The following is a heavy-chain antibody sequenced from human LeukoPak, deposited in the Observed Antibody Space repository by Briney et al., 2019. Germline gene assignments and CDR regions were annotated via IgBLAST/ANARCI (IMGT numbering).Heavy chain of an antibody. Sequence: PSETLSLTCAVYGGSFSGYYWSWIRQPPGEGLEWIGEINHSGSTNYNPSLKSRVTISVDTSKNQLSLKLSSVTAAGTAVYFCARGPPTDYYDSSGFYYVFDYWGQGTLVTVSS. V-gene: IGHV4-34*01. CDR1: GGSFSGYY. CDR2: INHSGST. D-gene: IGHD3-22*01. CDR3: ARGPPTDYYDSSGFYYVFDY. J-gene: IGHJ4*02.